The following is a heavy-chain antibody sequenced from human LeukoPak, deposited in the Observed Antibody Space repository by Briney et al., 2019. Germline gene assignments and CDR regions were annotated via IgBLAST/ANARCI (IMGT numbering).Heavy chain of an antibody. V-gene: IGHV3-30*02. D-gene: IGHD1-26*01. CDR1: GLIFRSYA. CDR3: AKVPSTYSVSY. Sequence: GGPLRLSCVSSGLIFRSYAVPWVRHAPGKGLEGVAFIRYDGRHKYSADSVKGRFTISRDNSKNTLYLQMNSLRAEDTAVYYCAKVPSTYSVSYWGQGTLVTVSS. J-gene: IGHJ4*02. CDR2: IRYDGRHK.